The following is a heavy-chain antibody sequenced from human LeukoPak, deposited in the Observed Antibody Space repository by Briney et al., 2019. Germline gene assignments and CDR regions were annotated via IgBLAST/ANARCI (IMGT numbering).Heavy chain of an antibody. D-gene: IGHD3-22*01. CDR3: ARDSSGYYYPDFDY. CDR1: GYPFTSYG. CDR2: ISTYNGNT. J-gene: IGHJ4*02. V-gene: IGHV1-18*01. Sequence: ASVKVSCKASGYPFTSYGISWVRQAPGQGLEWMGWISTYNGNTNYAQKLQGRVTMTTDTSTSTAYMELRSLRSDDTAVYYCARDSSGYYYPDFDYWGQGTLVTVSS.